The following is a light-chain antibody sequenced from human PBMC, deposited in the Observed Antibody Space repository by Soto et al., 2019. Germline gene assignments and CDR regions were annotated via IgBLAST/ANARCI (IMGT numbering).Light chain of an antibody. Sequence: QLVLTQPPSVSGAPGQRVTISCTGSSSNIGAGCDVHWYQQLPGTAPKLLIYANSNRPSGVPDRFSGSKSGTSASLAITGLRAEDEADYYCQSYDSSLSVVFGGGTKLTVL. CDR3: QSYDSSLSVV. CDR1: SSNIGAGCD. J-gene: IGLJ2*01. V-gene: IGLV1-40*01. CDR2: ANS.